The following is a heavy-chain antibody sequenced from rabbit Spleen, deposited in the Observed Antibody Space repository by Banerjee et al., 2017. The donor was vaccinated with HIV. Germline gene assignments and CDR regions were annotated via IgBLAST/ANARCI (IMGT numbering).Heavy chain of an antibody. D-gene: IGHD8-1*01. CDR1: GISFGISDY. Sequence: QLKESGGGLVQPGGSLKLSCKASGISFGISDYMCWVRQAPGKGLEWIGYIDPVFGITYYASWVNGRFSISRENAQNTVFLQMTSLTAADTATYFCARDGAGGSYFALWGQGTLVTVS. V-gene: IGHV1S7*01. J-gene: IGHJ4*01. CDR3: ARDGAGGSYFAL. CDR2: IDPVFGIT.